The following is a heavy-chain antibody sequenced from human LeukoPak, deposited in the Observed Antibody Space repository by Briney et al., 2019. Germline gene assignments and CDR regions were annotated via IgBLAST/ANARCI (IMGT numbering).Heavy chain of an antibody. D-gene: IGHD1-26*01. V-gene: IGHV1-58*01. CDR3: AADPGLVVGARDFDY. CDR1: GFTFTSSA. Sequence: ASVKVSCKASGFTFTSSAVQWVRQARGQRLEWIGWIVVGSGSTNYAQKFQERVTITRDMSTSTAYMELSSLRSEDTAVYYCAADPGLVVGARDFDYWGQGTLVTVSS. CDR2: IVVGSGST. J-gene: IGHJ4*02.